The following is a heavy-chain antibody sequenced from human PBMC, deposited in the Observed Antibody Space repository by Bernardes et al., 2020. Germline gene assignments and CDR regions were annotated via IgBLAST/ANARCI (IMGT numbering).Heavy chain of an antibody. Sequence: SETLSLTCTVSGGSISSSSYYWGWLRQPPGKGLEWIGSIYYSGSTYYNPSLKSRVTISVDTSKNQFSLKLSSVTAADTAVYYCARHSDIVVVPAAMATPYYYYGMDVWGKGTTVTVSS. J-gene: IGHJ6*04. CDR1: GGSISSSSYY. CDR2: IYYSGST. D-gene: IGHD2-2*01. V-gene: IGHV4-39*01. CDR3: ARHSDIVVVPAAMATPYYYYGMDV.